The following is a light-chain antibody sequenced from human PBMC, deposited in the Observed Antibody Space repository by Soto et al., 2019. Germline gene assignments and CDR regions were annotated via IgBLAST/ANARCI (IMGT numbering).Light chain of an antibody. CDR1: QTISSW. CDR2: KAS. Sequence: DIQMTQSPSTLSASVGDRVTITCRASQTISSWLAWYQQKPGKAPKLLIYKASSLESVVPSRFSGSGSGTEFTLTISSLQPDDFATYYCQQYNDYSTFGQGTKVEIK. V-gene: IGKV1-5*03. J-gene: IGKJ1*01. CDR3: QQYNDYST.